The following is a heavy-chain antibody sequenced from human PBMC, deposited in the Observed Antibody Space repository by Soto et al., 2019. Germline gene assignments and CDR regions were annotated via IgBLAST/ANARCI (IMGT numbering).Heavy chain of an antibody. D-gene: IGHD6-13*01. J-gene: IGHJ6*02. Sequence: SGPTLVNPTQTLTLTCTFSGFSLSTSGMCVSWIRQPPGKALEWLALIDWDDDKYYSTSLKTRLTISKDTSKNQVVLTMTNMDPVDAATYYCARIQWYSSSWYDYYYGMDVWGQGTTVTVSS. CDR3: ARIQWYSSSWYDYYYGMDV. CDR2: IDWDDDK. CDR1: GFSLSTSGMC. V-gene: IGHV2-70*01.